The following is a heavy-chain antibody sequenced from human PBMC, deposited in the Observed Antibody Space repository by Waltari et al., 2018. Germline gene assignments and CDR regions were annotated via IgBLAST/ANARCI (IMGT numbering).Heavy chain of an antibody. CDR1: GGTSSRSA. D-gene: IGHD1-26*01. CDR2: IIPIFGTA. V-gene: IGHV1-69*08. CDR3: ARHSGSDAFDI. J-gene: IGHJ3*02. Sequence: VQLVQSGAEVKKPGSSVKVYCKASGGTSSRSASSWVRQAPVPGLEWMGRIIPIFGTANYAQKFQGRVTITADKSTSTAYMELSSLRSEDTAVYYCARHSGSDAFDIWGQGTMVTVSS.